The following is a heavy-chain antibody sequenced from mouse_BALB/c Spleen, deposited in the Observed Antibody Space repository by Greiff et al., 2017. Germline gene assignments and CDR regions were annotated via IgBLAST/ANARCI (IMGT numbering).Heavy chain of an antibody. V-gene: IGHV2-6-7*01. D-gene: IGHD1-1*01. Sequence: QVQLKESGPGLVAPSQSLSITCTVSGFSLTGYGVNWVRQPPGKGLEWLGMIWGDGSTDYNSALKSRLSISKDNSKSQVFLKMNSLQTDDTARYYCASSYYYGKGWFAYWGQGTLVTVSA. CDR3: ASSYYYGKGWFAY. J-gene: IGHJ3*01. CDR2: IWGDGST. CDR1: GFSLTGYG.